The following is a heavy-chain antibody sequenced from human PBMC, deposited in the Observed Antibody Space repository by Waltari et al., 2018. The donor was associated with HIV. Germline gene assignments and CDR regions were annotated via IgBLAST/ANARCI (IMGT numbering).Heavy chain of an antibody. D-gene: IGHD3-3*01. CDR3: AKGDPTIFGGSIFPYYFDY. CDR1: GFTFNNYA. V-gene: IGHV3-23*04. CDR2: ISGSGGTR. J-gene: IGHJ4*01. Sequence: EVQLVQSGGGLVQPGGSLRLSCVGSGFTFNNYAMSWVRQAPGKGLEWVSDISGSGGTRNYADSMKGRLTISRDNSKNTLYLEMNSLRAEDTAIYYCAKGDPTIFGGSIFPYYFDY.